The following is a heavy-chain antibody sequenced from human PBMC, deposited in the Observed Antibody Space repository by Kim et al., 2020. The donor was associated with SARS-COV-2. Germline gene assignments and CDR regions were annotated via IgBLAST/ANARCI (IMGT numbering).Heavy chain of an antibody. CDR3: ARGRAGIAVAGVPPGNFDY. J-gene: IGHJ4*02. D-gene: IGHD6-19*01. V-gene: IGHV1-46*01. Sequence: GRVTMTRDTSTSTVYMELSSLRSEDTAVYYCARGRAGIAVAGVPPGNFDYWGQGTLVTVSS.